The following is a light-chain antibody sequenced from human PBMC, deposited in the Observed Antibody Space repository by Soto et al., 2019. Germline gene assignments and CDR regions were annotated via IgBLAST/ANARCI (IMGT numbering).Light chain of an antibody. CDR1: QSISVW. Sequence: DIQRTQSHSTLSGSVGDSVTITCRASQSISVWLAWYQQKPGQAPNLLIYKASTLESGVPSRFSGSGSGTEFTLTVSSLQPDDFATYYCHQYNNFPRTFGQGTKVDIK. J-gene: IGKJ1*01. CDR2: KAS. CDR3: HQYNNFPRT. V-gene: IGKV1-5*03.